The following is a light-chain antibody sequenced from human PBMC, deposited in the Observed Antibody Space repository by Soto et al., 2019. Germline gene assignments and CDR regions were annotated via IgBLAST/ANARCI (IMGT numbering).Light chain of an antibody. CDR1: SSNIGSNY. Sequence: SVLTQPPSAYGTPGQRVTISCSGRSSNIGSNYVYWYQQLPGTAPKLLIYRNNQRPSGVPDRFSGSKSGTSASLAISGLRSEDEADYYCAAWDDSLSGFYVFGTGTKVTV. V-gene: IGLV1-47*01. J-gene: IGLJ1*01. CDR2: RNN. CDR3: AAWDDSLSGFYV.